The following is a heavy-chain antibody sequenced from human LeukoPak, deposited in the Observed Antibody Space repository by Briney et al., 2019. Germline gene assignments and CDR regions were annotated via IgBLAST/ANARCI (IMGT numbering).Heavy chain of an antibody. CDR3: ARALLTTLVKTSGGDI. CDR2: INPNTGAT. CDR1: GCTFTAYY. Sequence: ASVKVSCKASGCTFTAYYMHWVRQAPGQGLEWMGWINPNTGATSYAQKFQDRVTMTRDTSISTAYLEFNRLRSDDTAVYYCARALLTTLVKTSGGDIWGQGTMVTVSS. J-gene: IGHJ3*02. V-gene: IGHV1-2*02. D-gene: IGHD3-10*01.